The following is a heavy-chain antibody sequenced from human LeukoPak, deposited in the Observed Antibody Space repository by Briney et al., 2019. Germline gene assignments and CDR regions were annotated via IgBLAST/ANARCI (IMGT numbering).Heavy chain of an antibody. J-gene: IGHJ4*02. CDR1: GGSISSYY. V-gene: IGHV4-59*08. CDR3: ARSYYGSEFDS. D-gene: IGHD3-10*01. CDR2: IYYSGST. Sequence: KPSETLSLTCTVSGGSISSYYWSWIPQPPGKGLEWIGYIYYSGSTNYNPSLKSRVTISVDTSKNQFSLKLSSVTAADTAVYYCARSYYGSEFDSWGQGTLVTVSS.